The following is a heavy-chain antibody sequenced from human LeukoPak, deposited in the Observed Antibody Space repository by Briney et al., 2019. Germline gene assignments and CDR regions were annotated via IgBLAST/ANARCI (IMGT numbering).Heavy chain of an antibody. CDR3: ARPLHRTIYYYYGMDV. Sequence: ASVNVSCKASGYTFTSYAIHWVRQAPGQGLEWMGWINTNTGNPTYAQGFTGRFVFSLDTSVSTAYLQISSLKAEDTAVYYCARPLHRTIYYYYGMDVWGQGTTVTVSS. J-gene: IGHJ6*02. CDR2: INTNTGNP. D-gene: IGHD4-11*01. CDR1: GYTFTSYA. V-gene: IGHV7-4-1*02.